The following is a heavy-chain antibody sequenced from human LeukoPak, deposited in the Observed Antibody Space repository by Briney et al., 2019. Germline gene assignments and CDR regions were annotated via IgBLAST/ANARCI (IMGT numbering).Heavy chain of an antibody. CDR3: ARGQPGYYDSSGYSDAFDN. J-gene: IGHJ3*02. CDR1: GYTFTSYD. CDR2: MNPNSGNT. Sequence: ASVKVSCKASGYTFTSYDINWVRQATGQGLEWMEWMNPNSGNTGYAQKFQGRVTMTRNTSISTAYMELSSLRSEDTAVYYCARGQPGYYDSSGYSDAFDNWGQGTMVTVSS. V-gene: IGHV1-8*01. D-gene: IGHD3-22*01.